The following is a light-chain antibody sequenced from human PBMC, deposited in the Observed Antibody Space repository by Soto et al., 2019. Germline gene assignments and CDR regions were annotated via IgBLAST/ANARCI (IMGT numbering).Light chain of an antibody. V-gene: IGKV3-11*01. Sequence: EIVLTQSPATLSLSPGERATLSCRASQSVSSYLAWYQQKPGQAPRLLIYDASNRATGIPARFSGSGSVTDFTLTISSREPEDFSIYYCQQRSNWPPVTFGGGTKVEIK. CDR1: QSVSSY. CDR3: QQRSNWPPVT. CDR2: DAS. J-gene: IGKJ4*01.